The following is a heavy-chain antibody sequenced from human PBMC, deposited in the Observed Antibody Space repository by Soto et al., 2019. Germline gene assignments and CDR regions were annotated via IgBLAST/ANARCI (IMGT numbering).Heavy chain of an antibody. CDR1: GDTIFIRILY. Sequence: SETVPLTGTVSGDTIFIRILYWGWIRQPPGKGLEWIGSLYYSASTHYNPSSKSRVIRSVDTARNQFSLKLTSVTAGDTGVYSCTRKVTSGTPSWVETNYKWFDPWGQATLVTVS. CDR3: TRKVTSGTPSWVETNYKWFDP. D-gene: IGHD1-20*01. V-gene: IGHV4-39*07. J-gene: IGHJ5*02. CDR2: LYYSAST.